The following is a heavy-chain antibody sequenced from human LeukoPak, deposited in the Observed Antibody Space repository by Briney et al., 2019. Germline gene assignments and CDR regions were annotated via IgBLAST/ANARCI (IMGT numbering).Heavy chain of an antibody. D-gene: IGHD1-26*01. CDR3: AKLATDY. V-gene: IGHV3-30*18. CDR2: ISYDGSNK. CDR1: GFTFSSYG. Sequence: GGSLRLFCAASGFTFSSYGMHWVRQAPGKGLEWVAVISYDGSNKYYADSVKGRFTISRDNSKNTLYLQMNSLRAEDTAVYYCAKLATDYWGQGTLVTVSS. J-gene: IGHJ4*02.